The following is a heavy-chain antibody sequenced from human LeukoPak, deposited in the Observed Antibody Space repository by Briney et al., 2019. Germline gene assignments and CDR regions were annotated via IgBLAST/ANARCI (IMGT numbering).Heavy chain of an antibody. Sequence: ASVKVSCKASGYTFNGYYMHWVRQAPGQGLEWMGRINPNSGDTIYAQRFQGRVTMTRDTSTSTVYMELSSLRSEDTAVYYCARERGSIGFDYWGQGTLVTVSS. V-gene: IGHV1-2*06. CDR3: ARERGSIGFDY. CDR2: INPNSGDT. D-gene: IGHD3-10*01. CDR1: GYTFNGYY. J-gene: IGHJ4*02.